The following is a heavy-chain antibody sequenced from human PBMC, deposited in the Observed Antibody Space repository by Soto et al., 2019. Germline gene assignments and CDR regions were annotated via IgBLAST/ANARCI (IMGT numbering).Heavy chain of an antibody. CDR2: IYYSGTT. CDR1: GGSISSYY. D-gene: IGHD5-18*01. CDR3: ARRYGYSFDY. J-gene: IGHJ4*02. V-gene: IGHV4-59*08. Sequence: SETLSLTCTVSGGSISSYYWSWIRQPPGKGLEWVGYIYYSGTTNYNPSLKSRVTISVDTSKNQLSLKLSSVTAADTAVYYCARRYGYSFDYWGQGTLVTVSS.